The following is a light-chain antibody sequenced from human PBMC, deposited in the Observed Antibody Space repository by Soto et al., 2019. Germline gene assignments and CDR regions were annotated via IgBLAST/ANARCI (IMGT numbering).Light chain of an antibody. CDR2: DAS. Sequence: EVVLTQSPATLSLSPGERATLSCRASQSVSSYLAWYQQKSGQAPGLLIYDASNRATGIPARFSGSGSGTDFTLTISSLEPEDFAVYYCQQRSNWPPITFGQGTRLAIK. J-gene: IGKJ5*01. V-gene: IGKV3-11*01. CDR3: QQRSNWPPIT. CDR1: QSVSSY.